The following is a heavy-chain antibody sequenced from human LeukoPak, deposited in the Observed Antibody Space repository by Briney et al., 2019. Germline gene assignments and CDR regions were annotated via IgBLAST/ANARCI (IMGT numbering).Heavy chain of an antibody. Sequence: GGSLRLSCAASGFSFSNFSMNWVRQAPGKELEYVSMISGNGRSITYADSVKGRFTVSRDNSKNTLYLQMGSLRAEDTAVYYCARERSGYYFDYWGQGTLVTVSS. J-gene: IGHJ4*02. CDR3: ARERSGYYFDY. V-gene: IGHV3-64*02. CDR2: ISGNGRSI. CDR1: GFSFSNFS. D-gene: IGHD3-22*01.